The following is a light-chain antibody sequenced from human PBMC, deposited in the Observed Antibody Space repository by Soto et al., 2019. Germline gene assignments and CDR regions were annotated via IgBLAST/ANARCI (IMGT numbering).Light chain of an antibody. CDR3: QQYENFPIT. J-gene: IGKJ5*01. V-gene: IGKV1-33*01. Sequence: DIQMTQSPSSLSASVGDRVTITCQASHDIRKYLNWYQQKPGKAPRLLIYDASNMEKGVPSRFTGSGSGTDFILTISSLQPEDIATYYCQQYENFPITFGQWTRLETK. CDR2: DAS. CDR1: HDIRKY.